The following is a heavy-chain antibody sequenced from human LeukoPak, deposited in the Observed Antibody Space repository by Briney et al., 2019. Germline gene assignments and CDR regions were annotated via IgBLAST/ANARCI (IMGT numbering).Heavy chain of an antibody. D-gene: IGHD3-22*01. CDR2: IYYSGST. V-gene: IGHV4-39*01. J-gene: IGHJ3*02. Sequence: SETLSLTCTVSGGSISSSSYYWGWIRQPPGKGLEWIGSIYYSGSTYYNPSLKSRVTISVDTSKNQFSLKLSSVTAADTVVYYCASSIMIVVVSGAFDIWGQGTMVTVSS. CDR3: ASSIMIVVVSGAFDI. CDR1: GGSISSSSYY.